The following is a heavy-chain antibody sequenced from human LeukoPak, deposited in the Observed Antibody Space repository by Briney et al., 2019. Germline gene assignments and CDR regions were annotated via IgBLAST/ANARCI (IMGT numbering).Heavy chain of an antibody. V-gene: IGHV4-31*03. CDR2: IYYSGST. CDR3: ARGTTYGYALGFDY. D-gene: IGHD5-18*01. Sequence: SQTLSLTCTVSGGSTSSGGYYWSWIRQHPGKGLEWIGHIYYSGSTYYNPSLKSRVTISVDTSKNQFSLKLSSVTAADTAVYYCARGTTYGYALGFDYWGQGTLVTVSS. CDR1: GGSTSSGGYY. J-gene: IGHJ4*02.